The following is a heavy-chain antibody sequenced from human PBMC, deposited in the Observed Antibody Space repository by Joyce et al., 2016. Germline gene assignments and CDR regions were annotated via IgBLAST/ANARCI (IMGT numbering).Heavy chain of an antibody. Sequence: QVQLVQSGAEVKKPGSSVKVSCKASGGTFRSDAFSWVRQAPGQGLEWMGGIIPLFGTANYPQKFQGRVTITADESTSTAYMELRSLRSEDTAVYYCARTVQQSQLLNDYYYYGMDVWGQGTTVTVSS. J-gene: IGHJ6*02. D-gene: IGHD2-2*01. CDR2: IIPLFGTA. CDR3: ARTVQQSQLLNDYYYYGMDV. V-gene: IGHV1-69*01. CDR1: GGTFRSDA.